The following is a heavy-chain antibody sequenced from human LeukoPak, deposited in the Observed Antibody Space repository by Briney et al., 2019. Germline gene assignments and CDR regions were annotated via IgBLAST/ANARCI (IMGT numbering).Heavy chain of an antibody. D-gene: IGHD3-10*01. J-gene: IGHJ4*02. Sequence: GGSLRLSCAASGFTFSSYAMSWVRQAPGKGLEWVSAISGSGGSTYYADSVKGRFTISRDNSKNTLYLQMNSLRAEDTAVYCCAKDGLPTSYGLASLTYWGQGTLVTVSS. CDR2: ISGSGGST. V-gene: IGHV3-23*01. CDR3: AKDGLPTSYGLASLTY. CDR1: GFTFSSYA.